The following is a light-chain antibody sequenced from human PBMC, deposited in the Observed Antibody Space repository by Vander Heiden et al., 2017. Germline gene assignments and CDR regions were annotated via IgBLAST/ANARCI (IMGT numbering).Light chain of an antibody. CDR3: MQALQTPYT. CDR1: QSLLHSNGYNY. J-gene: IGKJ2*01. Sequence: DIVMTQSPLSLPVTPGEPASIPCRSSQSLLHSNGYNYLDWYLQKPGQSPQLLIYLGSNRASGVPDRFSGSGSGTDFTLKISRVEAEDVGVYYCMQALQTPYTFGRGTKLEIK. CDR2: LGS. V-gene: IGKV2-28*01.